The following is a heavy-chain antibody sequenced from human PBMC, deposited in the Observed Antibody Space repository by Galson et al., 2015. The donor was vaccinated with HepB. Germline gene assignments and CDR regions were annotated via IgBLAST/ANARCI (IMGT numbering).Heavy chain of an antibody. CDR1: GFTVSSNY. J-gene: IGHJ4*02. D-gene: IGHD6-13*01. CDR3: ARVGAADVFDY. V-gene: IGHV3-66*01. Sequence: SLRLSCAASGFTVSSNYMSWVRQAPGKGLEWVSVIYSGGSTYYADSVKGRFTISRDNSKNTLYLQMNSLRAEDTAVYYCARVGAADVFDYWGQGTLVTVSS. CDR2: IYSGGST.